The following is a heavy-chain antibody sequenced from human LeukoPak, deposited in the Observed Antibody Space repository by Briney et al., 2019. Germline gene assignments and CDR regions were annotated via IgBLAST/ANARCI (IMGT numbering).Heavy chain of an antibody. D-gene: IGHD5-24*01. J-gene: IGHJ3*02. Sequence: PSETLSLTCTVSGGSVSSGSYYWSWIRQPPGKGLEWIGYIYYSGSTNYNPSLKSRVTISVDTSKNQFSLKLSSVTAADTAVYYCAREVEAFDIWSQGTMVTVSS. V-gene: IGHV4-61*01. CDR2: IYYSGST. CDR1: GGSVSSGSYY. CDR3: AREVEAFDI.